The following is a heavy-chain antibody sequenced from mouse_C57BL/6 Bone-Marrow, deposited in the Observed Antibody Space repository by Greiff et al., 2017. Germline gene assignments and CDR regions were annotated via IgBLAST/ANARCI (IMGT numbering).Heavy chain of an antibody. CDR1: GFSLTSYG. V-gene: IGHV2-2*01. Sequence: VQLVESGPGLVQPSQSLSITCTVSGFSLTSYGVHWVRQSPGKGLEWLGVIWSGGSTDYNAAFISRLSISKDNSKSQVFFKMNSLQADDTAIYYCARSITTVVGYAMDYWGQGTSVTVSS. D-gene: IGHD1-1*01. J-gene: IGHJ4*01. CDR2: IWSGGST. CDR3: ARSITTVVGYAMDY.